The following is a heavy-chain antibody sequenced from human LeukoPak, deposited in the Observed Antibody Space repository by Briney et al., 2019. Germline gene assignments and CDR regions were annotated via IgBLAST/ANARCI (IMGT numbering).Heavy chain of an antibody. V-gene: IGHV1-18*01. Sequence: ASVKVSCKASGFTFTSNGFTWVRQAPGQGLEWMGWISAYNGNTNYAQKLQGRVTMTTDTSTSTAYMELRSLRSDDTAVYYCARATYDILTGFDYWGQGTLVTVSS. J-gene: IGHJ4*02. CDR2: ISAYNGNT. CDR1: GFTFTSNG. D-gene: IGHD3-9*01. CDR3: ARATYDILTGFDY.